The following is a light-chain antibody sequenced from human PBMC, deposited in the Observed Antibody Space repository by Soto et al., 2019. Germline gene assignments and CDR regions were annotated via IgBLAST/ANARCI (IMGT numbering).Light chain of an antibody. J-gene: IGKJ1*01. CDR2: KAS. V-gene: IGKV1-5*03. CDR1: QSINNY. CDR3: QQYDSYPVT. Sequence: DIQMTQSPSTLSAFIGDRVTITCRASQSINNYLAWYQQKPGKAPNLLIYKASSLESGVPSRFSGSGSGTEFTLTISSLQPDDSATYYCQQYDSYPVTFGQGTKVEIK.